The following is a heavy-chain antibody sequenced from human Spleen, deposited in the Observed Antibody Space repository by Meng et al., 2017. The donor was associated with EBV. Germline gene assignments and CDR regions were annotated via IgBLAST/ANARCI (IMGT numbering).Heavy chain of an antibody. Sequence: QVQLPESGPGLVKPSGALSRTCDVSGDSITNTNWWNWVRQPPGRGLEWIGEIYHAGRSNYNPSLKSRATLSVDKSKNQFSLKLTSMTAADTAVYYCVRDRRGSDPSNFDSWGQGILGTVAS. CDR3: VRDRRGSDPSNFDS. CDR1: GDSITNTNW. J-gene: IGHJ4*02. CDR2: IYHAGRS. V-gene: IGHV4-4*02. D-gene: IGHD2-2*01.